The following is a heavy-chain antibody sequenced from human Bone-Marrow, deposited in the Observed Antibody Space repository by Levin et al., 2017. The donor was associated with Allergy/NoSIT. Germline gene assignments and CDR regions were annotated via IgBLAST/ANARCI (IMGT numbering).Heavy chain of an antibody. V-gene: IGHV3-11*01. J-gene: IGHJ4*02. CDR2: ISSSGSTI. CDR3: ARDRGYCSGGSCYSPGADY. Sequence: GGSLRLSCAASGFTFSDYYMSWIRQAPGKGLEWVSYISSSGSTIYYADSVKGRFTISRDNAKNSLYLQMNSLRAEDTAVYYCARDRGYCSGGSCYSPGADYWGQGTLVTVSS. D-gene: IGHD2-15*01. CDR1: GFTFSDYY.